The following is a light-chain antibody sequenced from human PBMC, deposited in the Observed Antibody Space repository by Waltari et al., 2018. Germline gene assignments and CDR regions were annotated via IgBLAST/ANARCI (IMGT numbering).Light chain of an antibody. CDR3: QQAKSFPIT. V-gene: IGKV1-12*01. Sequence: DIQMTQSPSSVSASIGDRVTITCRASQDIGNRLAWYQQKPGKAPNLLIYGTSSLQTGVPSRFSGSGSGTEFTLTISSLQPEDFATYYGQQAKSFPITFGPGTKVDIK. CDR2: GTS. CDR1: QDIGNR. J-gene: IGKJ3*01.